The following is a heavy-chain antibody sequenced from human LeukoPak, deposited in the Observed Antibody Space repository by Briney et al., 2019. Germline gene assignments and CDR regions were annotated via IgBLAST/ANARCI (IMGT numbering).Heavy chain of an antibody. CDR3: ARDSEGGSSWYDY. CDR2: INPSGRST. V-gene: IGHV1-46*01. D-gene: IGHD6-13*01. CDR1: GYSITDYY. Sequence: ASVNVSCKAYGYSITDYYGHWVRQAPGQGLEWMGIINPSGRSTTNAQKCQGRVTLTRDTPTNTIYMELSSLRSDDTAVYYCARDSEGGSSWYDYWGQGTLLTVSS. J-gene: IGHJ4*02.